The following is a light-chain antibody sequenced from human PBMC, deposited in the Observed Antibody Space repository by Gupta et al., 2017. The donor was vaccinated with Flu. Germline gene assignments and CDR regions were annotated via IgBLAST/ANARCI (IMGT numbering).Light chain of an antibody. V-gene: IGKV1D-16*01. CDR2: AAS. CDR1: QVIGTW. CDR3: QHYNAYPPT. J-gene: IGKJ4*01. Sequence: PSSLSASVGDPVTITCRAIQVIGTWLTWYPLQPGQSPKALIYAASSLGKGVPSRFSGSGAGTEFVLTINTLQPDDFATYVCQHYNAYPPTFGGGT.